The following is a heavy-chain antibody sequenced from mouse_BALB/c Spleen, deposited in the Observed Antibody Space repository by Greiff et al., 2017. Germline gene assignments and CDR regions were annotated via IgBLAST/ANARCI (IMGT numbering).Heavy chain of an antibody. J-gene: IGHJ4*01. Sequence: VQLQQSGADLMKPGASVKISCKATGYTFSSYWIEWVKQRPGHGLEWIGEILPGTGSTNYNEKFKGKATFTADTSSNTAYMQLSSLTSEDSAVYYCARRGAAMDCWGQGTSVTVSS. CDR1: GYTFSSYW. CDR3: ARRGAAMDC. V-gene: IGHV1-9*01. CDR2: ILPGTGST.